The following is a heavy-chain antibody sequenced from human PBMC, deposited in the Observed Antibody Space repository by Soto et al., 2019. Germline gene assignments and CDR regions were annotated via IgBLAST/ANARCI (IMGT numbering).Heavy chain of an antibody. CDR3: ARGNEITIFGVVTSAYFDY. V-gene: IGHV3-7*01. J-gene: IGHJ4*02. D-gene: IGHD3-3*01. CDR1: GFTFSSYW. Sequence: EVQLVESGGGLVQPGGSLRLSCAASGFTFSSYWMSWVRQAPGKGLEWVANIKQDGSEKYYVDSVKGRFTISRDNAKNSLYLQMNSLRAEDTAVYYCARGNEITIFGVVTSAYFDYWGQGTLVTVSS. CDR2: IKQDGSEK.